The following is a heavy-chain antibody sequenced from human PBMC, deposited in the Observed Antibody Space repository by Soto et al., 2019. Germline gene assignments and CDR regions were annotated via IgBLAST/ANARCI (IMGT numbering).Heavy chain of an antibody. CDR2: ISQSGNT. V-gene: IGHV4-34*01. D-gene: IGHD6-25*01. CDR1: SGSLSGYY. CDR3: ARAPKVSGSTQTRPDF. Sequence: SETLSLTCSIYSGSLSGYYWSWIRQPPGKGLEWIGEISQSGNTNYSPSLKSRVSISIDTSKRQFSLNRASVSPADTAVYYCARAPKVSGSTQTRPDFWGQGTLVTVSS. J-gene: IGHJ4*02.